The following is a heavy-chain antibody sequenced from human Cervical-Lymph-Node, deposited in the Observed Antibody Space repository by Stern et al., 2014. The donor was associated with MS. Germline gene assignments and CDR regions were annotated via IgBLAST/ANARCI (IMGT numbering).Heavy chain of an antibody. D-gene: IGHD2-2*01. J-gene: IGHJ3*02. CDR2: IWSDGTNS. Sequence: VQLVESGGGVVQPGRSLRLSCAAYGFTFSTYGMHWVRQAPGKGLEWVAVIWSDGTNSLYADSVKGRFTISRDNSKNTLYLQMNTLRTEDTAVYYCAREAPVEPAATDAFDIWGRGTMVAVSS. CDR1: GFTFSTYG. CDR3: AREAPVEPAATDAFDI. V-gene: IGHV3-33*01.